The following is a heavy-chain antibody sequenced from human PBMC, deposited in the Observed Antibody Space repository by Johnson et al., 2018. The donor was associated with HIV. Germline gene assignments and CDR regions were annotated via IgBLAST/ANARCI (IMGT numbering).Heavy chain of an antibody. CDR2: IYSGGST. CDR1: GFTVSSNY. J-gene: IGHJ3*02. D-gene: IGHD6-19*01. Sequence: VQLVESGGGVVQPGGSLRLSCAASGFTVSSNYMSWVRQAPGKGLEWVSVIYSGGSTYYADSVKGRFTISRDNSKNTLYLQMNSLRAEDTAVYYCARRASGWHAFDIWGQGTMVTVSS. CDR3: ARRASGWHAFDI. V-gene: IGHV3-66*04.